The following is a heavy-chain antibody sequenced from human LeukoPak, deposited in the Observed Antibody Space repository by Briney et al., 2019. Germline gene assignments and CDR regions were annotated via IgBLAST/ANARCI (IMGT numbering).Heavy chain of an antibody. D-gene: IGHD2-8*01. CDR3: ARFVYARYFSWFDP. CDR2: IYYSGNT. J-gene: IGHJ5*02. CDR1: GVSISSSNSY. V-gene: IGHV4-39*07. Sequence: SETLSLTCTVSGVSISSSNSYWGWIRQPPGKGLEWIGSIYYSGNTNYNPSLKSRVTISVDTSKNQFSLKLSSVTAADTAVYYCARFVYARYFSWFDPWGQGTLVTVSS.